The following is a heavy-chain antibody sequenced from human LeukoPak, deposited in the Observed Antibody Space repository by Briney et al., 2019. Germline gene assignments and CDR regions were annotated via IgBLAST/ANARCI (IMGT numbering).Heavy chain of an antibody. J-gene: IGHJ4*02. CDR3: ARDHESSGYPTSDY. CDR1: GFTFSTYI. D-gene: IGHD3-22*01. Sequence: PGGSLRLSCEASGFTFSTYIMTSVRQAPGKGLESGSTNKAGAEAPFSAHSMKDPFTISRDNSKNTLYLQMNSLRADDTALYFCARDHESSGYPTSDYWGPGTLVTVSS. CDR2: NKAGAEAP. V-gene: IGHV3-23*01.